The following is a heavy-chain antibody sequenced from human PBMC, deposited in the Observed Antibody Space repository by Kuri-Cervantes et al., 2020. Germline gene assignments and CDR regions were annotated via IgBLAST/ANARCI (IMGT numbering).Heavy chain of an antibody. CDR3: ATGVVAATPGFVY. D-gene: IGHD2-15*01. V-gene: IGHV1-2*04. Sequence: ASVKVSCKASGGTFTNDGVNWMRQAPGQGLEWVGWINPNSGGTNYAQKFQGWVTMTRDTSISTAYMELSRLRSDDTAVYYCATGVVAATPGFVYWGQGTLVTVSS. J-gene: IGHJ4*02. CDR2: INPNSGGT. CDR1: GGTFTNDG.